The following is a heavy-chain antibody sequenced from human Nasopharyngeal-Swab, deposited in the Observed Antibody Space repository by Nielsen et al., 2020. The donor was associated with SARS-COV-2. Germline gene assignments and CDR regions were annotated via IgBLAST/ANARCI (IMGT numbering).Heavy chain of an antibody. J-gene: IGHJ6*02. CDR1: GFTFSSYP. V-gene: IGHV3-48*04. Sequence: GGSLRLSCAASGFTFSSYPMNWVRQAPGKGLEWVSYISSRSGTIYYADSVKGRFTISRDNAKNSLYLQMNSLRAEDTAVYFCARVRVDYYYGMDVWGQGTTVAVSS. CDR3: ARVRVDYYYGMDV. D-gene: IGHD2-15*01. CDR2: ISSRSGTI.